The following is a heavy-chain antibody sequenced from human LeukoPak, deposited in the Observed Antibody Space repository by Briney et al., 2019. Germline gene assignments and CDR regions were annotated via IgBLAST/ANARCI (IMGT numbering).Heavy chain of an antibody. CDR1: GGSISSGGYY. Sequence: PSETLSLTCTVSGGSISSGGYYWRWIRQPPGKGLEWIGYIYHSGSTNYNPSLKSRVTISVETSKNQFSLKESSVTAADTAVYYCARRKVTTVTTKDNATDFDYWGQGTLVTVSS. D-gene: IGHD4-11*01. J-gene: IGHJ4*02. V-gene: IGHV4-30-2*01. CDR3: ARRKVTTVTTKDNATDFDY. CDR2: IYHSGST.